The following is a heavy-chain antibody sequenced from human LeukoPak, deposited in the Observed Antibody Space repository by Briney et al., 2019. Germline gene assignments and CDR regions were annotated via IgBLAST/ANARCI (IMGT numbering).Heavy chain of an antibody. CDR1: GGSISSYY. V-gene: IGHV4-59*08. J-gene: IGHJ4*02. CDR2: IHYSGGIT. D-gene: IGHD3-9*01. Sequence: SETLSLTCTVSGGSISSYYWSWIRQPPGKGLEWIGYIHYSGGITYYNPSLKSRVTISVDTSKNQFSLKLRSVTAADTAVYYCARVDWTTDYWGQGTLVTVSS. CDR3: ARVDWTTDY.